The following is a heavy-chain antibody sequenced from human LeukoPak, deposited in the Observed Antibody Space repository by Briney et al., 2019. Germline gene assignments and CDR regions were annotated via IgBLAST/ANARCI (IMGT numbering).Heavy chain of an antibody. J-gene: IGHJ6*03. Sequence: GASVKVSCKASDYTFTSYGISWVRQAPGQGLEWMGWISAYNGNTNYAQKLQGRVTMTTDTSTSTAYMELRSLRSDDTAVYYCARVLGSAYYYYMDVWGKGTTVTVSS. CDR3: ARVLGSAYYYYMDV. CDR2: ISAYNGNT. CDR1: DYTFTSYG. D-gene: IGHD6-25*01. V-gene: IGHV1-18*01.